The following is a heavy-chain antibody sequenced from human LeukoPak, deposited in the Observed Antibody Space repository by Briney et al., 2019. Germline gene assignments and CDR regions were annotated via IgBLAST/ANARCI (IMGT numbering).Heavy chain of an antibody. CDR1: GFTFSSYA. CDR2: ISDSGGST. J-gene: IGHJ2*01. D-gene: IGHD4-17*01. CDR3: AKVRTTATTRWYFDL. V-gene: IGHV3-23*01. Sequence: GGSLRLSCAASGFTFSSYAMSWVCQAPGKGLEWVSAISDSGGSTHYADSVKGRFTISRDTSKNTLYLQMNSLRAEDTAVYYCAKVRTTATTRWYFDLWGRGTLVTVSS.